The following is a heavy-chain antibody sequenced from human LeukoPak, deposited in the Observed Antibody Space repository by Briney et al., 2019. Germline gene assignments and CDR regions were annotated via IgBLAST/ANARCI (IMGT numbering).Heavy chain of an antibody. Sequence: SETLSLTCAVYGGSFSGYYWSWIRQPPGKGLERIGEINHSGSTNYNPSLKSRVTISVDTSKNQFSLKLSSVTAADTAVYYCARGGVRYFDWLLSPFDPWGQGTLVTVSS. V-gene: IGHV4-34*01. CDR2: INHSGST. J-gene: IGHJ5*02. CDR1: GGSFSGYY. D-gene: IGHD3-9*01. CDR3: ARGGVRYFDWLLSPFDP.